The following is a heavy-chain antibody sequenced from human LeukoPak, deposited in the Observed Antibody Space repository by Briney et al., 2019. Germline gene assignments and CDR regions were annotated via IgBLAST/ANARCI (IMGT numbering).Heavy chain of an antibody. D-gene: IGHD6-19*01. Sequence: PGGSLRLSCAASGFIFDRYGMTWVRQAPGKGLEWVAVISYDGSNKYYADSVKGRFTISRDNSKNTLYLQMNSLRAEDTAVYYCAKVAVAVAGDYWGQGTLVTVSS. V-gene: IGHV3-30*18. J-gene: IGHJ4*02. CDR2: ISYDGSNK. CDR3: AKVAVAVAGDY. CDR1: GFIFDRYG.